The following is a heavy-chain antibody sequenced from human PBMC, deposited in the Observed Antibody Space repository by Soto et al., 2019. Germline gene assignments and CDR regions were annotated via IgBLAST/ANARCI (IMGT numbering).Heavy chain of an antibody. CDR2: IYYSGST. CDR3: ARDAKIDTAFDY. D-gene: IGHD5-18*01. V-gene: IGHV4-61*01. J-gene: IGHJ4*02. CDR1: GGSVSSGSYY. Sequence: XTLSLTCTVSGGSVSSGSYYWSWSRQPPGKGLEWIGYIYYSGSTNYNPSLKSRVTISVDTYKNPFSLKLSSVPAADKAVYYCARDAKIDTAFDYWGQGTLGTVS.